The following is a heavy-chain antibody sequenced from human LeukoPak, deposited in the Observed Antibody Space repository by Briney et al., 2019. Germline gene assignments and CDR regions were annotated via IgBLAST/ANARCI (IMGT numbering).Heavy chain of an antibody. CDR2: IYHSGST. D-gene: IGHD6-6*01. Sequence: EXLSLTCAVSGYSISSGYYWGGIRQPPGKGLEWIGSIYHSGSTYYNPSLKSRVTISVDTSKNQFFLKLSSVTAADTAVYYCARPIAARPHWFDPWGQGTLVTVSS. J-gene: IGHJ5*02. V-gene: IGHV4-38-2*01. CDR3: ARPIAARPHWFDP. CDR1: GYSISSGYY.